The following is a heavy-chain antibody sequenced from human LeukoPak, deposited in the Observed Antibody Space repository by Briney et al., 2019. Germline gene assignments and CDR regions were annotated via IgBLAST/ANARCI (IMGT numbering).Heavy chain of an antibody. D-gene: IGHD1-1*01. J-gene: IGHJ4*02. V-gene: IGHV4-61*02. CDR1: GGSISSGSYY. Sequence: SQTLSLTCTVSGGSISSGSYYWSWIRQPAGKGLEWIGRIYTSGSTNYNPSLKSRVTISVDTSKNQFSLKLSSVTAADTAVYYCARGNWNHHRFDYWGQGTLVTVSS. CDR2: IYTSGST. CDR3: ARGNWNHHRFDY.